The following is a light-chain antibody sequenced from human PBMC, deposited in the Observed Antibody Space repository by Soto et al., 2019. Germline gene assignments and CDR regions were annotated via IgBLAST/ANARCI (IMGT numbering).Light chain of an antibody. V-gene: IGKV3-11*01. J-gene: IGKJ4*01. Sequence: EVVLTQYPATLSLSPGERATLSCRASQSVGAQFAWYQQKPGQSPRLLIYGASNRASGISARFSGSGSGTDFTLTIASLEPEDSAVYYCQQSNDWGSFGGGTRVEIK. CDR3: QQSNDWGS. CDR1: QSVGAQ. CDR2: GAS.